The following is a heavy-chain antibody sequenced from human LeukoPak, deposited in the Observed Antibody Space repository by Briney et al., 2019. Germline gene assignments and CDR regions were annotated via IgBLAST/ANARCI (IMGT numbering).Heavy chain of an antibody. CDR1: GYTFTSYY. V-gene: IGHV1-46*01. CDR3: ARDELGYYFDY. Sequence: ASVKVSCEASGYTFTSYYMHWVRQAPGQGLEWMGIINPSGGSTSHAQKFQGRVTMTRDTSTSTVYMELSSLRSEDTAVYYCARDELGYYFDYWGQGTLVTVSS. CDR2: INPSGGST. D-gene: IGHD7-27*01. J-gene: IGHJ4*02.